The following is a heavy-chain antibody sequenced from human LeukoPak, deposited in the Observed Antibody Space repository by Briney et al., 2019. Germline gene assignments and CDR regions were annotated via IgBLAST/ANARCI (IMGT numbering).Heavy chain of an antibody. CDR1: GFTFSSYA. CDR3: AKDTTATRHLDY. V-gene: IGHV3-23*01. J-gene: IGHJ4*02. D-gene: IGHD2-2*01. CDR2: ISGSGGST. Sequence: GGSLGLSCAASGFTFSSYAMSWVRQAPGKGLEWVSAISGSGGSTYYADSVKGRFTISRDNSKNTLYLQMNSLRAEDTAVYYCAKDTTATRHLDYWGQGTLVTVSS.